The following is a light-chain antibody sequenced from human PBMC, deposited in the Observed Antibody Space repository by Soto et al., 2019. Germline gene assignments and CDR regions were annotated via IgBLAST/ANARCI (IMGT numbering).Light chain of an antibody. CDR1: QSVSSY. J-gene: IGKJ5*01. CDR3: QQRSNWIT. Sequence: EIVLTQSPATLSLSPGARATLSCRASQSVSSYLAWYQQKPGQAPRLLIYDASNRATGIPARFSGSGSGTDFTLTISSLEPEDFVVYYCQQRSNWITFGKGTRLEIK. CDR2: DAS. V-gene: IGKV3-11*01.